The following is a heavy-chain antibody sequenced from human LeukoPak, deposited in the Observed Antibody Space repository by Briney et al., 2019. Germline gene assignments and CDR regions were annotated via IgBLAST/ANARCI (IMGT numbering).Heavy chain of an antibody. V-gene: IGHV4-34*01. D-gene: IGHD3-9*01. CDR2: INHSGST. Sequence: SETLSLTCAVYGGSFSDYYWTWIRQPPGKGLEWIGEINHSGSTNYNPSLKSRVTISVDTSKNQFSLKLSSVTAADTAVYYCARPSHYDILTGYPMDVWGKGTTVTISS. CDR1: GGSFSDYY. CDR3: ARPSHYDILTGYPMDV. J-gene: IGHJ6*03.